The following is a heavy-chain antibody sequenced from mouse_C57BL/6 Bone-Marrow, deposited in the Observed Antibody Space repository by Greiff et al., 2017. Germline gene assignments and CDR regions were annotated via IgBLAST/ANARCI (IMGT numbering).Heavy chain of an antibody. CDR2: IYPGGGYT. CDR3: ASEYAEDHLTFAY. D-gene: IGHD2-10*02. J-gene: IGHJ3*01. CDR1: GYTFTNYW. Sequence: VQLQQSGAELVRPGTSVKMSCKASGYTFTNYWIGWAKQRPGHGLEWIGDIYPGGGYTNYNEKFKGKATLTADKSSSTAYMQFSSLTSEDSAIYYWASEYAEDHLTFAYWGQGTLVTVSA. V-gene: IGHV1-63*01.